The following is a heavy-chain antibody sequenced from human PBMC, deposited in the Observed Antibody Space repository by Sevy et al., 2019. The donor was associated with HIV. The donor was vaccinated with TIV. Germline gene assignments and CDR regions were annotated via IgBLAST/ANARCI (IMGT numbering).Heavy chain of an antibody. CDR1: GFTFSNYG. CDR3: AKDLGVGSSSWPTDY. CDR2: ISYDGSYK. Sequence: GGSLRLSCAASGFTFSNYGMHWVRQAPGKGLEWVAVISYDGSYKYYTDSVKGRFTISRDNSKNTLYLQMNSLRAEDTAVYYCAKDLGVGSSSWPTDYWDQGTLVTVSS. D-gene: IGHD6-13*01. J-gene: IGHJ4*02. V-gene: IGHV3-30*18.